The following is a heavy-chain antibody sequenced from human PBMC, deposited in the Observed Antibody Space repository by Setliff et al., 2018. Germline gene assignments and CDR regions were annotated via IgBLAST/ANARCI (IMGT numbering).Heavy chain of an antibody. CDR2: IDWGDAK. V-gene: IGHV2-70*11. CDR1: GFSLTASGMC. J-gene: IGHJ4*02. CDR3: ARINMVRGVPPHLDY. D-gene: IGHD3-10*01. Sequence: QTLTLTCAFSGFSLTASGMCVTWIWQPPGKTLEWLARIDWGDAKYYRTSLKTRLTISKDTSKNQVVLTMTNMDPVDTATYYCARINMVRGVPPHLDYWGQGTLVTVSS.